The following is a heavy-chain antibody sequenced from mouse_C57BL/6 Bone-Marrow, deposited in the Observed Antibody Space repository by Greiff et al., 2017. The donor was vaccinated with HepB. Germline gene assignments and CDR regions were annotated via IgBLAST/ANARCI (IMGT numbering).Heavy chain of an antibody. D-gene: IGHD2-10*02. CDR3: ARYGNYVFDY. CDR2: IYPGSGST. Sequence: QVQLQQPGAELVKPGASVKMSCKASGYTFTSYWITWVKQRPGQGLEWIGEIYPGSGSTNYNEKFKSKATLTVDTSSSTAYMQLSSLTSEDSEVYYCARYGNYVFDYWGQGTTLTVSS. V-gene: IGHV1-55*01. J-gene: IGHJ2*01. CDR1: GYTFTSYW.